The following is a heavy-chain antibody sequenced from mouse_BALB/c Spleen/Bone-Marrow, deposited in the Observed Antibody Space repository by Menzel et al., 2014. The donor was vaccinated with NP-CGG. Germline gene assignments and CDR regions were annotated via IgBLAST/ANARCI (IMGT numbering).Heavy chain of an antibody. D-gene: IGHD1-1*01. V-gene: IGHV1-14*01. Sequence: VQLQQPGPELVKPGASVKMSCKASGYTFTSYVMHWVKQKPGQGLEWIGYINPYNDGTKYNEKFKGKALLTSDKTSSTAYMELSSLTSEDSAVYYCARSLLRYYAMDYWGQGTSVTVSS. J-gene: IGHJ4*01. CDR3: ARSLLRYYAMDY. CDR2: INPYNDGT. CDR1: GYTFTSYV.